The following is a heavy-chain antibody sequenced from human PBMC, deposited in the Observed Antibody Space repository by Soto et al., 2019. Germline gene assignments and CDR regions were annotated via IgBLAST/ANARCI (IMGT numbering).Heavy chain of an antibody. D-gene: IGHD3-10*01. Sequence: ASVKVSCKASGYTFTGYYMHWVRQAPGQGLEWMGWINPNSGGTNYAQKFQGRVTMSRDTSISTAYMELSRLRSDDTAVYYCARSRITMVRGVIKGENGMDGWGQGTTVGVSS. CDR3: ARSRITMVRGVIKGENGMDG. V-gene: IGHV1-2*02. J-gene: IGHJ6*02. CDR2: INPNSGGT. CDR1: GYTFTGYY.